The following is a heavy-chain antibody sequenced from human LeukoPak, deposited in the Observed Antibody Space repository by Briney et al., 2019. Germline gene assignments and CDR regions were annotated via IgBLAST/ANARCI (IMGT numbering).Heavy chain of an antibody. J-gene: IGHJ4*02. Sequence: GGSLRLSCAASGFIFSDYSMNWVRQAPGKGLEWISNIRGSRSGLGSGMYYADSVRGRFTISRDDAKNSLYLQMSSLRAEDTAFYYCARDNNWGFDYWGRGALVTVSS. V-gene: IGHV3-48*04. D-gene: IGHD7-27*01. CDR2: IRGSRSGLGSGM. CDR3: ARDNNWGFDY. CDR1: GFIFSDYS.